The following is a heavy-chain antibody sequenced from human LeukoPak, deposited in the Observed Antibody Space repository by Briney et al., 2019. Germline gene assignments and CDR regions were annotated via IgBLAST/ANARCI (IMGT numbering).Heavy chain of an antibody. CDR1: GFTFSSYG. CDR3: AKDSSSWYFDY. J-gene: IGHJ4*02. Sequence: GGSLRLSCAASGFTFSSYGMHWVRQAPGKGLEWVAVISYDGSNKYYADSVKGRFTISRDNYKNTLYLQMNSLRAEDTAVYYCAKDSSSWYFDYWGQGTLVTVSS. CDR2: ISYDGSNK. D-gene: IGHD6-13*01. V-gene: IGHV3-30*18.